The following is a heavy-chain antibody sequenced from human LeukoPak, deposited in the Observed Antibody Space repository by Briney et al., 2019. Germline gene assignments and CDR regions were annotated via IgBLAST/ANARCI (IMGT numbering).Heavy chain of an antibody. Sequence: SETLSLTCTVPGGSISSYYWSWIRQPPGQGLEWIGYIYYTGSTNYTPSLKSRVTISVDTSKNQFSLKLSSVTAADTAVYSCARLTREGYGAGGEGLDYWGQGTLVTVSS. D-gene: IGHD5-24*01. CDR1: GGSISSYY. CDR3: ARLTREGYGAGGEGLDY. J-gene: IGHJ4*02. V-gene: IGHV4-59*08. CDR2: IYYTGST.